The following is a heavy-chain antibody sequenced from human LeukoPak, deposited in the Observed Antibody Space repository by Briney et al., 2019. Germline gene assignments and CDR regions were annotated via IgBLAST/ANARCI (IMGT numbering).Heavy chain of an antibody. Sequence: ASIKVSCKVSGYTLTELSTHWVRQAPGKGLEWMGGFDPEDGERIYAQKFQDRVTMTEDTSTDTTYMELRSLRSEDTAMYYCATALRLEALDLWGHGTMVTVSS. CDR1: GYTLTELS. J-gene: IGHJ3*01. D-gene: IGHD3-16*01. CDR3: ATALRLEALDL. V-gene: IGHV1-24*01. CDR2: FDPEDGER.